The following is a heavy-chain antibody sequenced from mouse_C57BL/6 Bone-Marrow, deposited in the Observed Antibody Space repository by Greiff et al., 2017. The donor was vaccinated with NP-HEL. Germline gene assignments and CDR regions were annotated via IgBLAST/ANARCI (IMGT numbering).Heavy chain of an antibody. V-gene: IGHV1-5*01. Sequence: VQLQQSGTVLARPGASVKMSCKTSGYTFTSYWMHWVKQRPGQGLEWIGAIYPGNSDTSYNQKFKGKAKLTAVTSASTAYMELSSLTNEDSAVYYCTRGITTVVAYYFDYWGPGTTLTVSS. J-gene: IGHJ2*01. CDR3: TRGITTVVAYYFDY. D-gene: IGHD1-1*01. CDR1: GYTFTSYW. CDR2: IYPGNSDT.